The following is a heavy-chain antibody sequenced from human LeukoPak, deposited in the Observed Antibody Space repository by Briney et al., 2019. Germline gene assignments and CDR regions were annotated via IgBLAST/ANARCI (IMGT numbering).Heavy chain of an antibody. D-gene: IGHD6-6*01. CDR1: GGTFSSYA. V-gene: IGHV1-69*05. J-gene: IGHJ3*02. CDR2: IIPIFGTA. Sequence: SVKVSRKASGGTFSSYAISWVRQAPGQGLEWMGGIIPIFGTANYAQKFQGRVTITTDESTSTAYMELSSLRSEDTAVYYCASTNHASGYSSSPDNDAFDIWGQGTMVTVSS. CDR3: ASTNHASGYSSSPDNDAFDI.